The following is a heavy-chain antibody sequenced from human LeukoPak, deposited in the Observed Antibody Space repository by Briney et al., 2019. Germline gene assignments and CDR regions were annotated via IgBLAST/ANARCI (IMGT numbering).Heavy chain of an antibody. J-gene: IGHJ4*02. CDR2: FDPEDGET. CDR3: ATGRYFDWLCLDY. Sequence: GASVKVSCKVSGYTLAELSMLWVRQAPGKGLEWMGGFDPEDGETIYAQKFQGRITMTEDTSTDTAYMELSSLRSEDTAVYYCATGRYFDWLCLDYWGQGTLVTVSS. V-gene: IGHV1-24*01. CDR1: GYTLAELS. D-gene: IGHD3-9*01.